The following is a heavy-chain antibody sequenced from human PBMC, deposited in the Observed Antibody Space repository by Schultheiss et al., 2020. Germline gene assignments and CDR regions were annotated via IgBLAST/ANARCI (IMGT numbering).Heavy chain of an antibody. CDR2: IDWDDGR. CDR1: GFSLSTSGMR. CDR3: AHKYDSSGYYPNWFDP. D-gene: IGHD3-22*01. J-gene: IGHJ5*02. Sequence: SGPTLVKPTQTLTLTCTFSGFSLSTSGMRVTWIRQPPGKALEWLARIDWDDGRHYSTSLKTRLTISRDTSKNQVVLTMTNMDPVDTATYYCAHKYDSSGYYPNWFDPWGQGTLVTVSS. V-gene: IGHV2-70*12.